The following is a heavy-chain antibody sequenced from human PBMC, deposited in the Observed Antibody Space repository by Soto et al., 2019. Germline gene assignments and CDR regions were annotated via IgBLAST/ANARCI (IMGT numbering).Heavy chain of an antibody. D-gene: IGHD3-3*01. CDR3: ARYPEDDFWSGHPFDY. CDR2: INHSGST. Sequence: QVQLQQWGAGLLKPSETLSLTCAVYGGSFSGYYWSWIRQPPGKGLEWIGEINHSGSTNYNPSLKSRVTISVDTSKNQFSLKLSPVTAADTAVYYCARYPEDDFWSGHPFDYWGQGTLVTVSS. J-gene: IGHJ4*02. CDR1: GGSFSGYY. V-gene: IGHV4-34*01.